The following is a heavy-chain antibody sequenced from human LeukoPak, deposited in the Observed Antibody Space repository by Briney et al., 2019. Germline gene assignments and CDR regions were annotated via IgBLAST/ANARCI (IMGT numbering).Heavy chain of an antibody. CDR3: ARLGGGISPDY. Sequence: PSETLSLTCAVYGGSLSGYYWSWIRQPPGKGLEWIGEINHSGSTNYNPSLKSRLTISVDTSKNQFSLKLSSVTAADTAVYHCARLGGGISPDYWGQGTLVTVSS. V-gene: IGHV4-34*01. J-gene: IGHJ4*02. D-gene: IGHD3-16*02. CDR1: GGSLSGYY. CDR2: INHSGST.